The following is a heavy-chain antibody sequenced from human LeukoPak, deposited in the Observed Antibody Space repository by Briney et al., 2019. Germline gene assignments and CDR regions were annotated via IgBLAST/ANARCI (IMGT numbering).Heavy chain of an antibody. CDR2: ISAYNGNT. J-gene: IGHJ5*02. D-gene: IGHD2-2*01. V-gene: IGHV1-18*01. CDR1: GYTFTSYG. CDR3: ARGPPFVVVPAAAPRDWFDP. Sequence: ASVKVSCKASGYTFTSYGISWVRQAPGQGLERMGWISAYNGNTNYAQKLQGRVTMTTDTSTSTAYMELRSLRSDDTAVYYCARGPPFVVVPAAAPRDWFDPWGQGTLVTVSS.